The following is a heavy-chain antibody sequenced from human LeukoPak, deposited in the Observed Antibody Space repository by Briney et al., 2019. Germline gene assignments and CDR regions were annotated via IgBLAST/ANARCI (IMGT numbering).Heavy chain of an antibody. CDR1: GYTFTTYD. CDR3: ARGPPTAQYFQH. D-gene: IGHD1-1*01. CDR2: INPNSGNT. V-gene: IGHV1-8*03. J-gene: IGHJ1*01. Sequence: GASVKVSCKASGYTFTTYDINWVRQPTGQGLQWMGWINPNSGNTGYAQKFQGRITITRNTSISTVYMELSSLRSEDTAVYYCARGPPTAQYFQHWGQGTLVTVSS.